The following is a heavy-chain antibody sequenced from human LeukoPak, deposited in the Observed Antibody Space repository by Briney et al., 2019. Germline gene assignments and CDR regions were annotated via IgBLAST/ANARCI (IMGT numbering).Heavy chain of an antibody. Sequence: GRSLRLSCAASGFTFSSYGMHWVRQAPGKGLEWVAVIWYDGSNKYYADSVKGRFTISRDNSKSTLYLQMNSLRAEDTAVYYCARDISPDIPDGMDVWGKGTTVTVSS. J-gene: IGHJ6*04. CDR1: GFTFSSYG. V-gene: IGHV3-33*01. CDR3: ARDISPDIPDGMDV. CDR2: IWYDGSNK. D-gene: IGHD3-9*01.